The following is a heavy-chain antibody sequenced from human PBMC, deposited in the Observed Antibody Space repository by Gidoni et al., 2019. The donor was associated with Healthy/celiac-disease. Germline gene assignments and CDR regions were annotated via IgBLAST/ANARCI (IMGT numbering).Heavy chain of an antibody. J-gene: IGHJ5*02. Sequence: EVQLVESGGGLVKPGGSLRLSCSASGFTFSSSSMNWVRQAPGKGLEWVSSISSSSSYIYYADSVKGRFTISRDNAKNSLYLQMNSLRAEDTAVYYCARDRGTTVNSGEFDPWGQGTLVTVSS. D-gene: IGHD4-17*01. CDR3: ARDRGTTVNSGEFDP. V-gene: IGHV3-21*01. CDR2: ISSSSSYI. CDR1: GFTFSSSS.